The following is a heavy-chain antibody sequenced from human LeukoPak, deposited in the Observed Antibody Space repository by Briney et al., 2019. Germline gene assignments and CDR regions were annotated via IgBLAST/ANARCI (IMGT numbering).Heavy chain of an antibody. V-gene: IGHV3-53*01. J-gene: IGHJ3*02. D-gene: IGHD5-18*01. Sequence: GGSLRLSCAASGFTVSSNYMSWVRQAPGKGLEWFSVIYSGGSTYYADSVKGRFTISRDNSKNTLYLQMNSLRAEDTAVYYCASYVDTAMAAGVAFDIWGPGTMVTVSS. CDR3: ASYVDTAMAAGVAFDI. CDR2: IYSGGST. CDR1: GFTVSSNY.